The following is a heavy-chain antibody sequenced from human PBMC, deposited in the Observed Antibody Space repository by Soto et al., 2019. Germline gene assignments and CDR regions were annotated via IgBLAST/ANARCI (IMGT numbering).Heavy chain of an antibody. CDR3: AKFYGGNSALTYTIDP. V-gene: IGHV3-23*01. CDR1: GFTFSSYA. CDR2: ISTSGGST. J-gene: IGHJ5*02. Sequence: EVQLLESGGGLVQPGGSLRLSCAASGFTFSSYAMSWVRQAPGKGLEWVSTISTSGGSTHYADSVKGRFTISRDNSKNTLYLQMNSLRAEDTAIYYCAKFYGGNSALTYTIDPWGQGTLVTVSS. D-gene: IGHD2-21*02.